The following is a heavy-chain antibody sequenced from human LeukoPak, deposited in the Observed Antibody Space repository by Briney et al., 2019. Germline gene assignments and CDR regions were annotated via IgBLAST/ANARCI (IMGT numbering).Heavy chain of an antibody. D-gene: IGHD6-13*01. CDR1: GGSISSSSYY. J-gene: IGHJ4*02. V-gene: IGHV4-39*01. CDR3: ARHEGTAAAGFDY. Sequence: SETLSLTCTVSGGSISSSSYYWGWIRQPPGKGLEWIGSIYYSGSTYYNPSLKSRVTISVDTSKNQFSLKLSSMTAADTAVYYCARHEGTAAAGFDYWGQGTLVTVSS. CDR2: IYYSGST.